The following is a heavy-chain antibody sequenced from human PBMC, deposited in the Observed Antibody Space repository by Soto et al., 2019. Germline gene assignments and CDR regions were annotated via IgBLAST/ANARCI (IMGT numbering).Heavy chain of an antibody. CDR2: ISYDGGLQ. J-gene: IGHJ5*02. D-gene: IGHD5-18*01. CDR3: VSDRGYGHASVPYA. V-gene: IGHV3-30*03. CDR1: GFTFSSYG. Sequence: QAQLVESGGGVVQPGRSLRLSCAASGFTFSSYGMHWVRQAPGTGLEWVAVISYDGGLQHYADSVKGRFTISRDNSETMVLLQMNSLRAEDTAVYYCVSDRGYGHASVPYAWGQGTLVSVSS.